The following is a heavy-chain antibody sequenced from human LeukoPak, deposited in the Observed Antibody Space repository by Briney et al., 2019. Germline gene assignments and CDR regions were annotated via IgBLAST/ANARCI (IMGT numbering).Heavy chain of an antibody. CDR1: GGSISSYY. J-gene: IGHJ4*02. CDR3: ASGTGYFDF. Sequence: PSETLSLTCTVSGGSISSYYWSWIRQPPGKGLEWIGYFFNSGGTSYSPSLKSRVTISVDMSKNQFSLKLSSVTTADTAIYYCASGTGYFDFWGQGTPVTVSS. D-gene: IGHD3/OR15-3a*01. CDR2: FFNSGGT. V-gene: IGHV4-59*01.